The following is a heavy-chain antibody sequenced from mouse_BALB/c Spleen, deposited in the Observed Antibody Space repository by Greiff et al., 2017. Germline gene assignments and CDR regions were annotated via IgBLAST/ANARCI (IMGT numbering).Heavy chain of an antibody. CDR2: IYPGNSDT. Sequence: EVQLQQSGTVLARPGASVKMSCKASGYSFTSYWMHWVKQRPGQGLEWIGAIYPGNSDTSYNQKFKGKAKLTAVTSASTAYMELSSLTNEDSAVYYCTPIYYDYDGAWFAYWGQGTLVTVSA. D-gene: IGHD2-4*01. CDR1: GYSFTSYW. J-gene: IGHJ3*01. V-gene: IGHV1-5*01. CDR3: TPIYYDYDGAWFAY.